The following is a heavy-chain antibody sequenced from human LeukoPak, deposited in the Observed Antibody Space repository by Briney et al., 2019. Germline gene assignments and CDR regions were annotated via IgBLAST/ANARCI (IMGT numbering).Heavy chain of an antibody. J-gene: IGHJ4*02. CDR1: GGSISSYY. CDR2: IYYSGST. V-gene: IGHV4-59*01. D-gene: IGHD6-19*01. Sequence: SETLSLTCTVSGGSISSYYWSWIRQPPGKGLEWIGYIYYSGSTNYNPSLKSRVIISVDTSKNQFSLKLSSVTAADTAVYYCARGKSTSGWEPFDYWGQGTLVTVSS. CDR3: ARGKSTSGWEPFDY.